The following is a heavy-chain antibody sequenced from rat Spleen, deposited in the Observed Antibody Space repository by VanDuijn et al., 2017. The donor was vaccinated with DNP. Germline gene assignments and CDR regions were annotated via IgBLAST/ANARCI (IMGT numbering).Heavy chain of an antibody. CDR2: VTYDGRTT. Sequence: EALLVESGGGLVQPGDSLKLSCAASGFTFRDYAMAWVRQAPKKGLEWVATVTYDGRTTYSRDSVKGRFTISRDNAKNTLYLQMDSLRSADTATYYCARTPYSSFRCYFDYWGQGVMVTVSS. CDR3: ARTPYSSFRCYFDY. V-gene: IGHV5-17*01. J-gene: IGHJ2*01. D-gene: IGHD1-2*01. CDR1: GFTFRDYA.